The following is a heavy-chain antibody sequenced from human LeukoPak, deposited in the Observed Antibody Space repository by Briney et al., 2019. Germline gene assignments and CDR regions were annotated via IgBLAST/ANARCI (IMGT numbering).Heavy chain of an antibody. J-gene: IGHJ4*02. D-gene: IGHD6-13*01. V-gene: IGHV3-23*01. CDR3: AKDEAAGTPNFFDS. CDR2: ISASGGST. Sequence: GGSLRLPCAASGFTFSIYTMSWVRQAPGKGLEWVSGISASGGSTYYADSVKGRFTISRDNSKNTLSLQMNSLRADDTAIYYCAKDEAAGTPNFFDSWGQGTLDTVSS. CDR1: GFTFSIYT.